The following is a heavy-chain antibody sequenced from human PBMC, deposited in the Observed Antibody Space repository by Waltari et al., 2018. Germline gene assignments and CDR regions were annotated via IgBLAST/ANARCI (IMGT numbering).Heavy chain of an antibody. CDR1: GGSISSSSYY. CDR3: ARDRSSGSFDY. Sequence: QLQLQESGPGLVKPSETLSLTCTVSGGSISSSSYYWGWIRQPPGKGLEWIGSIYYSGSTYYNPSLKSRVTISVDTSKNQFSLKLSSVTAADTAVYYCARDRSSGSFDYWGQGTLVTVSS. D-gene: IGHD6-19*01. J-gene: IGHJ4*02. CDR2: IYYSGST. V-gene: IGHV4-39*07.